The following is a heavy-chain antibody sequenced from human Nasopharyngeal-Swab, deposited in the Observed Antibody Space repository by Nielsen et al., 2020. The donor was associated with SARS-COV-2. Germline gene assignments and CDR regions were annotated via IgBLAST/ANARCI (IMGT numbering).Heavy chain of an antibody. D-gene: IGHD1-14*01. J-gene: IGHJ6*03. V-gene: IGHV3-23*01. CDR2: ISSNGLST. Sequence: WIRQPPGKGLEWVSVISSNGLSTDYADSVKGRFTISRDNSKNTVYLQMSSLRGEDAAVYYCARDSITGAKGYYYMDVWGKGTTVTVSS. CDR3: ARDSITGAKGYYYMDV.